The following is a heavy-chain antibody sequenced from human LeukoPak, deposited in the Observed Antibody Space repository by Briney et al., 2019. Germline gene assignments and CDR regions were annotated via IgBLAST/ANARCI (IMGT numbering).Heavy chain of an antibody. D-gene: IGHD3-10*01. Sequence: ASVKVSCKASGYTFTSYYMHWVRQAPGQGLEWMGIINPSGGSTSYAQKFQGRVTMTRDTSTSTVYMELRSLRSDDTAVYYCARDSANLEFGELLSGRVDYWGQGTLVTVSS. J-gene: IGHJ4*02. CDR1: GYTFTSYY. CDR2: INPSGGST. V-gene: IGHV1-46*01. CDR3: ARDSANLEFGELLSGRVDY.